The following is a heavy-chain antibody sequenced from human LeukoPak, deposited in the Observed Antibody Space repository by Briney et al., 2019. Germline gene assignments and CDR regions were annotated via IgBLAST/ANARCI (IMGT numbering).Heavy chain of an antibody. CDR1: GGSINTDY. CDR2: VHYSGSST. V-gene: IGHV4-59*08. Sequence: SETLSLTCTVSGGSINTDYWSWVRQPPGKGLEWIGYVHYSGSSTNYNPSLKSRVTISLDRSKNHFSLKLTSVTAADTAVYYCARQGHKLTLVDYYGMDVWGQGTTVTVSS. D-gene: IGHD1-26*01. CDR3: ARQGHKLTLVDYYGMDV. J-gene: IGHJ6*02.